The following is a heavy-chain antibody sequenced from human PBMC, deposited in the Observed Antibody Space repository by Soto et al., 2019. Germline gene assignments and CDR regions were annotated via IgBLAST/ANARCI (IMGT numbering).Heavy chain of an antibody. CDR1: GGTFSSYA. V-gene: IGHV1-69*06. D-gene: IGHD6-6*01. CDR2: IIPIFGTA. Sequence: AASVKVSCKASGGTFSSYAISWVRQAPGQGLEWMGGIIPIFGTADYAQKFQGRVTITADKSTSTAYMELSSLRSEDTAVYYCARDDRAGAAPTRYYYYGMDVWGQGTTVTVSS. J-gene: IGHJ6*02. CDR3: ARDDRAGAAPTRYYYYGMDV.